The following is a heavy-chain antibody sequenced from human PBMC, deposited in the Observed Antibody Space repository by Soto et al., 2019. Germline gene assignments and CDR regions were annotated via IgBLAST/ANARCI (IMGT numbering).Heavy chain of an antibody. V-gene: IGHV1-69*10. Sequence: SVKVSCKASGGIFSTSSFIWVRQAPGQGLEWVGGLVPALDEANNAKKFQGSVTITADESTCTAHMELRNPTGEDTDAYYCARAPFTGVFVLHFECWGQGTLVTVSS. D-gene: IGHD2-21*01. CDR1: GGIFSTSS. CDR3: ARAPFTGVFVLHFEC. CDR2: LVPALDEA. J-gene: IGHJ4*02.